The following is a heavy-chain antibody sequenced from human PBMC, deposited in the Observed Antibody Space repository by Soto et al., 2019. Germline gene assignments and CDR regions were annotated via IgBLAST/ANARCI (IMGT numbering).Heavy chain of an antibody. CDR3: ARYGYYGSSGYFYF. Sequence: EVQLVETGGGLIQPGGSLRLSCAASGFTVSSNYMSWVRQAPGKGLEWVSVIYSGGSTYYADSVKGRFTIPRDNSKNKLYLQMNNLRAEDTAVYYCARYGYYGSSGYFYFWGQGTLVTVSS. CDR2: IYSGGST. CDR1: GFTVSSNY. J-gene: IGHJ4*02. D-gene: IGHD3-22*01. V-gene: IGHV3-53*02.